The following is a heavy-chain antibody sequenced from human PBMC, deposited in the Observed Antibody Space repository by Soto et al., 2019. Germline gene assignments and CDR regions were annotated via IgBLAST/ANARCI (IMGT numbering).Heavy chain of an antibody. CDR1: GFTFSSYG. CDR2: ISYDGSNK. CDR3: TKDNLREKWVRFRATVTNYGDYFDY. D-gene: IGHD4-17*01. V-gene: IGHV3-30*18. Sequence: QVQLVESGGGVVQPGRSLRLSCAASGFTFSSYGMHWVRQAPGKALEWVAVISYDGSNKYYADSVKGRLTISRDNSKNTLYVQMNSLRAEDKGVYYCTKDNLREKWVRFRATVTNYGDYFDYWGQGTLVTVSS. J-gene: IGHJ4*02.